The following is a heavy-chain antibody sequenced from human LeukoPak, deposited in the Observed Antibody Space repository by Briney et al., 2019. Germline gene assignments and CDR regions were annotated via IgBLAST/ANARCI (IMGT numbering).Heavy chain of an antibody. CDR2: ISYDGSNK. D-gene: IGHD3-22*01. Sequence: GGSLRLSCAASGFTFSNAWMSWVRQAPGKGLEWVAVISYDGSNKYYADSVKGRFTISRDNSKNTLYLQMNSLRAEDTAVYYCARGTYYDSSPYYFDYWGQGTLVTVSS. J-gene: IGHJ4*02. CDR3: ARGTYYDSSPYYFDY. V-gene: IGHV3-30-3*01. CDR1: GFTFSNAW.